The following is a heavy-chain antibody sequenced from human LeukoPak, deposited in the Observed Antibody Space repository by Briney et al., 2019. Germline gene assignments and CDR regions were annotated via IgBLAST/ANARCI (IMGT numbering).Heavy chain of an antibody. CDR1: GFTFSDYY. Sequence: GGSLRLSCAASGFTFSDYYMSWVRQAPGKGLEWVAFIRYDGSNKYYADSVKGRFTISRDNSKNTLYLQMNSLRAEDTAVYYCAKSAHYSNYGYYYYYYMDVWGKGTTVTVSS. J-gene: IGHJ6*03. CDR2: IRYDGSNK. D-gene: IGHD4-11*01. V-gene: IGHV3-30*02. CDR3: AKSAHYSNYGYYYYYYMDV.